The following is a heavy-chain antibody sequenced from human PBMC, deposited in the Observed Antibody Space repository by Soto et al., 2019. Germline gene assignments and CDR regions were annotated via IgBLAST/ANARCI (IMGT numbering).Heavy chain of an antibody. CDR2: MNPNSGNT. V-gene: IGHV1-8*01. D-gene: IGHD3-9*01. CDR1: GYTFTSCY. Sequence: ASVNVSCKSSGYTFTSCYINWVRQATGQGLEWMGWMNPNSGNTGYAQKFQGRVTMTRNTSISTAYMELSSLRSEDTAVYYCARKVLTGYYKRNWFDPWGQGTLVTVSS. CDR3: ARKVLTGYYKRNWFDP. J-gene: IGHJ5*02.